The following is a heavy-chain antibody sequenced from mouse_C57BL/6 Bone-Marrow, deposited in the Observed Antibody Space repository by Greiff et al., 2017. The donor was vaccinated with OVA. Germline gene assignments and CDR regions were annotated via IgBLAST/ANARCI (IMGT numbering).Heavy chain of an antibody. CDR2: INPNNGGT. V-gene: IGHV1-26*01. CDR3: ARNYYGSSHWYFDV. D-gene: IGHD1-1*01. CDR1: GYTFTDYY. J-gene: IGHJ1*03. Sequence: EVQLQQSGPELVKPGASVKISCKASGYTFTDYYMNWVKQSHGKSLEWIGDINPNNGGTSYNQKFKGKATLTVDKSSSTAYMELRSLTSEDSAVYDCARNYYGSSHWYFDVWGTGTTVTVSS.